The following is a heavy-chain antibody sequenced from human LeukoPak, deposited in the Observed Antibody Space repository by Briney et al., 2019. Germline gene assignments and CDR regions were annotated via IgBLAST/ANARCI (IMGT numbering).Heavy chain of an antibody. CDR2: IYYSGST. CDR3: ARVYDSSGYYSYYFDY. CDR1: GGSISSYY. Sequence: PSETLSLTCTVSGGSISSYYWSWIRQPPGKGLEWIGYIYYSGSTNYNPSLKSRVTISVDTSKNQFSLKLSSVTAADTAVCYCARVYDSSGYYSYYFDYWGQGTLVTVSS. V-gene: IGHV4-59*01. D-gene: IGHD3-22*01. J-gene: IGHJ4*02.